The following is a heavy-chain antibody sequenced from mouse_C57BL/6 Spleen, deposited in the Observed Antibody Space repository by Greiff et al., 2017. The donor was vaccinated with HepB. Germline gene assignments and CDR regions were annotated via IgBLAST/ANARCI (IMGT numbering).Heavy chain of an antibody. D-gene: IGHD2-3*01. J-gene: IGHJ4*01. V-gene: IGHV5-9-1*02. Sequence: DVKLVESGEGLVKPGGSLKLSCAASGFTFSSYAMSWVRQTPEKRLEWVAYISSGGDYIYYADTVKGRFTISRDNARNTLYLQMSSLKSEDTAMYYCTRVLIYDGYYPYAMDYWGQGTSVTVSS. CDR3: TRVLIYDGYYPYAMDY. CDR2: ISSGGDYI. CDR1: GFTFSSYA.